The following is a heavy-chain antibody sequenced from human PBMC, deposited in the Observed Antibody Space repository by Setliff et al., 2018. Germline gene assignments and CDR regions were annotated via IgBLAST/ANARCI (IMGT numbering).Heavy chain of an antibody. CDR3: ARTGTYRYFDY. V-gene: IGHV4-59*08. CDR1: DGSLSTYY. Sequence: SETLSLTCTVSDGSLSTYYWSWIRQPPGKGLEWIGEINQSGTTNYNPSLKGRATLSIDASKRQFSLKLRSVTAADTAVYYCARTGTYRYFDYWGQGALVTVSS. J-gene: IGHJ4*02. D-gene: IGHD1-1*01. CDR2: INQSGTT.